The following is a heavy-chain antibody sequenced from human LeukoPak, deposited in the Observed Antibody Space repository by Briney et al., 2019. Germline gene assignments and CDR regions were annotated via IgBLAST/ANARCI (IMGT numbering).Heavy chain of an antibody. CDR3: TWNDVGYFDY. Sequence: GGSLRLSCAASGFTFSSYAMSWVRQAPGKGLEWVSPISGSGGYIYYADSVKGRFTISRDNSKNTLYLQMNSLRAEDTAVYYCTWNDVGYFDYWGQGTLVTVSS. CDR1: GFTFSSYA. CDR2: ISGSGGYI. D-gene: IGHD1-1*01. V-gene: IGHV3-23*01. J-gene: IGHJ4*02.